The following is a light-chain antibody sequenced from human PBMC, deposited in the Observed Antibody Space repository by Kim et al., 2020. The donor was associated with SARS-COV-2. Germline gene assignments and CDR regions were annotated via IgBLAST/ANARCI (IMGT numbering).Light chain of an antibody. J-gene: IGLJ2*01. CDR1: SSDLGGYNY. CDR3: SSYTSSSTVL. Sequence: QSALTQPASVSGSPGQSITISCTGTSSDLGGYNYVSWYQQHPGKAPKLMIYDVSKRPSGVSNRFSGSKSGNTASLTISGLQAEDEGDYYCSSYTSSSTVLLGGGTQLTVL. V-gene: IGLV2-14*01. CDR2: DVS.